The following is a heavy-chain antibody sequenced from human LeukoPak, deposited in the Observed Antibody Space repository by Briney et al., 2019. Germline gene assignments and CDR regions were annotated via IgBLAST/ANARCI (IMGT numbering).Heavy chain of an antibody. CDR3: ARSGPQRWLQPFDY. Sequence: GGSLRLSCAASGFTFSSYAMHWVRQAPGKGLEYVSAISSNGGSTYYANSVKGRFTISRDNSKNTLYLQMGSLRAEDMAVYYCARSGPQRWLQPFDYWGQGTLVTVSS. CDR2: ISSNGGST. J-gene: IGHJ4*02. CDR1: GFTFSSYA. V-gene: IGHV3-64*01. D-gene: IGHD5-24*01.